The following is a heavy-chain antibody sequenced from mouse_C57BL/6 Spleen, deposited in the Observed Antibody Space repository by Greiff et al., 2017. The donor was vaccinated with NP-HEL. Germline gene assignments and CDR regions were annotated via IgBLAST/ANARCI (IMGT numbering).Heavy chain of an antibody. J-gene: IGHJ2*01. V-gene: IGHV1-80*01. CDR1: GYAFSSYW. D-gene: IGHD4-1*01. CDR3: ARRDWEGYYFDY. CDR2: IYPGDGDT. Sequence: VQLQQSGAELVKPGASVKISCKASGYAFSSYWMNWVKQRPGKGLEWIGQIYPGDGDTNYNGKFKGKATLTADKSSSTAYMQLSSLTSEDSAVYFCARRDWEGYYFDYWGRGTTLTVSS.